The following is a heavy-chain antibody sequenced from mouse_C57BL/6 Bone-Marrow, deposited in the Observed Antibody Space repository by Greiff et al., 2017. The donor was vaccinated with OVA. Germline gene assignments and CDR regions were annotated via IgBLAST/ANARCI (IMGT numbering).Heavy chain of an antibody. CDR3: ARINYWYFDV. CDR2: ISSGSSTI. Sequence: DVKVEESGGGLVKPGGSLKLSCAASGFTFSDYGMHWVRQAPEKGLEWVAYISSGSSTIYYADTVKGRFTISRDNAKNTLFLQMTSLRSEDTAMYYCARINYWYFDVWGTGTTVTVSS. CDR1: GFTFSDYG. J-gene: IGHJ1*03. V-gene: IGHV5-17*01.